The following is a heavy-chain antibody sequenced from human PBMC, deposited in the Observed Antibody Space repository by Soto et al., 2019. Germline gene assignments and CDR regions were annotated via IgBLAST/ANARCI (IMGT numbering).Heavy chain of an antibody. J-gene: IGHJ5*02. CDR1: GGSSSTYY. CDR3: LGWLGSNWLDP. V-gene: IGHV4-34*01. D-gene: IGHD3-22*01. CDR2: INHSGNT. Sequence: PSETLSLTCAVYGGSSSTYYWNWIRQPPGKGLEWIGEINHSGNTQYNPSLKSRVTMSLDTSKNQFSLKLTSVTAADTAVYYCLGWLGSNWLDPWGQGTLVTVSS.